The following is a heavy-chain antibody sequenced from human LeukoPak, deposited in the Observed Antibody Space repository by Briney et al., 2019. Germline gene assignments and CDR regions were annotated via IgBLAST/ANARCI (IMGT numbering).Heavy chain of an antibody. CDR3: ASSPSYSSSWYALDS. CDR2: IRGSGGGT. J-gene: IGHJ4*02. CDR1: GFIFSNYA. Sequence: GGSLRLSCAASGFIFSNYALMWLRQSPGKGLEWVSAIRGSGGGTFYADSVKGRFTISRENAKNSLYLQMNSLRAGGTAVYYCASSPSYSSSWYALDSWGQGTLVTVSS. D-gene: IGHD6-13*01. V-gene: IGHV3-23*01.